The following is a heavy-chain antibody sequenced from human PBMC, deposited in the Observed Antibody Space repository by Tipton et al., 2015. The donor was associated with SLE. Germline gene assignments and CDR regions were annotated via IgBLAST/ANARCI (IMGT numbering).Heavy chain of an antibody. J-gene: IGHJ5*02. CDR2: ISSSSSYI. CDR3: ARDPTISVTPEADP. V-gene: IGHV3-21*01. D-gene: IGHD4-11*01. Sequence: SLRLSCAASGFTFSSYAMSWVRQAPGKGLEWVSAISSSSSYIYYADSVKGRFTISRDNAKNSLYLQMNSLRAEDTAVYYCARDPTISVTPEADPWGQGTLVTVSS. CDR1: GFTFSSYA.